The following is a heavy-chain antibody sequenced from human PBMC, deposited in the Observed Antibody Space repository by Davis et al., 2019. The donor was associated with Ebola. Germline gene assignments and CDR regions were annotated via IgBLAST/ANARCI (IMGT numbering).Heavy chain of an antibody. J-gene: IGHJ6*02. CDR1: ARSISSSSYY. CDR3: ARGLRDPRPGYYYGMDV. D-gene: IGHD1-1*01. CDR2: IYYSGST. V-gene: IGHV4-39*01. Sequence: MPSETLSLTCPVSARSISSSSYYWGWIRQPPGKGLEWIGSIYYSGSTYYNPSLKSRVTISVDTSKNQFSLKLSSVTAADTAVYYCARGLRDPRPGYYYGMDVWGQGTTVTVSS.